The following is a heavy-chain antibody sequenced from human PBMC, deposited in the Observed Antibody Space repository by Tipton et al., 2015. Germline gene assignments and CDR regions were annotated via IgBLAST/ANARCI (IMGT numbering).Heavy chain of an antibody. J-gene: IGHJ4*02. Sequence: TLSLTCTVSGGSISSGGYYWSWIRQHPGKGLEWIGYIFYSGSTYYNPSLKSRVTISEDTSKNQFSLKLNPVTAADAAMYYCASRDWLLHHFDYWGQGTLVTVSS. CDR3: ASRDWLLHHFDY. CDR2: IFYSGST. V-gene: IGHV4-30-4*01. D-gene: IGHD6-19*01. CDR1: GGSISSGGYY.